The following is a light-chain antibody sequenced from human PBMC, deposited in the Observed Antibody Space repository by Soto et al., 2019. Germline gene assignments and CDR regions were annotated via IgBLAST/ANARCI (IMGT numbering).Light chain of an antibody. CDR3: HQYKTYSRT. CDR2: EGS. CDR1: QSINTW. V-gene: IGKV1-5*03. Sequence: DIQMTQSPSTLSASVGDRVTITCRASQSINTWLAWYQQKPGEAPKLLIYEGSPLERGAPSMFRGRGSGTEFPLTISSLQPDDFATSDWHQYKTYSRTFVHRTKVELK. J-gene: IGKJ1*01.